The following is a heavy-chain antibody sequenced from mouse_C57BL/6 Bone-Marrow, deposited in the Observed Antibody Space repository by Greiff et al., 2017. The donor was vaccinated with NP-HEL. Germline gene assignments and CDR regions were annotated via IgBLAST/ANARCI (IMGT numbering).Heavy chain of an antibody. CDR3: ARSVLLPYYFDY. V-gene: IGHV1-22*01. D-gene: IGHD1-1*01. J-gene: IGHJ2*01. CDR2: INPNNGGT. CDR1: GYTFTDYN. Sequence: DVKLQESGPELVKPGASVKMSCKASGYTFTDYNMHWVKQSHGKSLEWIGYINPNNGGTSYNQKFKGKATLTVNKSSSTAYMELRSLTSEDSAVYYCARSVLLPYYFDYWGQGTTLTVSS.